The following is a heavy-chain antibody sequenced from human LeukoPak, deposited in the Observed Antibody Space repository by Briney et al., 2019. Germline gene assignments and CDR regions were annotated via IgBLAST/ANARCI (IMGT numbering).Heavy chain of an antibody. CDR2: ISYDGSNK. Sequence: PGRSLRLSRAASGFTFSSYAMHWVRQAPGKGLEWVAVISYDGSNKYYADSVKGRFTISRDNSKNTLYLQMNSLRAEDTAVYYCARDRDCGGDCYSAPDYWDQGTLVTVSS. CDR1: GFTFSSYA. J-gene: IGHJ4*02. CDR3: ARDRDCGGDCYSAPDY. V-gene: IGHV3-30-3*01. D-gene: IGHD2-21*02.